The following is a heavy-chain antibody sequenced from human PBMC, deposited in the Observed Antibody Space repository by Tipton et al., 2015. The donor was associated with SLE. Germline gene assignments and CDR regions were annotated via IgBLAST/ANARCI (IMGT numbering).Heavy chain of an antibody. D-gene: IGHD3-10*01. CDR2: IHTVGNT. CDR3: ARETSQLLWFGGTGSEYNWFDP. J-gene: IGHJ5*02. V-gene: IGHV4-61*02. Sequence: LRLSCTVSGDSISSGSYYWSWIRQPAGKGLEWIGRIHTVGNTNYNPSLKSRVTVPLDTSKNQFSLKLSSVTAADTAVYYCARETSQLLWFGGTGSEYNWFDPWGQGTLVTVSP. CDR1: GDSISSGSYY.